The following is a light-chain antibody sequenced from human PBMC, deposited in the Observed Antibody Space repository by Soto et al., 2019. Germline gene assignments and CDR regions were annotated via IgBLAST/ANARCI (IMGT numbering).Light chain of an antibody. CDR1: STDVAAYNY. CDR2: EVT. V-gene: IGLV2-14*03. Sequence: QSALTQPASVSGSPGQSITISCTGTSTDVAAYNYVSWYQQHPGKAPKLMIYEVTYRPSGVSNRFSGSKSGNTASLTISGIQTEDEAIYYCSSFTSASTLVFGGGTMLTVL. CDR3: SSFTSASTLV. J-gene: IGLJ2*01.